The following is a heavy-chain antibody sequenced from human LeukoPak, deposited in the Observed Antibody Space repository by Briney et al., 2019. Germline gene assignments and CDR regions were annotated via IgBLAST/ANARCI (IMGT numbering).Heavy chain of an antibody. D-gene: IGHD4-11*01. CDR2: TYYRSKWYT. Sequence: SQTLSLTCAISGDSVSSKSTAWNWIRQSPSRGLEWLGRTYYRSKWYTGYAVSVKGRITINPDTSKNQFSLQLNSVTPEDTAVYYCVRGVTTDALGYDYHGMDVWGQGTTVTVSS. J-gene: IGHJ6*02. CDR3: VRGVTTDALGYDYHGMDV. CDR1: GDSVSSKSTA. V-gene: IGHV6-1*01.